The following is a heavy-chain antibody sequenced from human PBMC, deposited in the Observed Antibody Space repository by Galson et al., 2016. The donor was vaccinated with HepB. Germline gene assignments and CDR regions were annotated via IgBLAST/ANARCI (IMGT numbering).Heavy chain of an antibody. Sequence: SETLSLTCAVSGGSVSSGSGSWSWIRQSPAKGLEWIASFYYTGSTNYNPSLRSRVTISVDTSKNEFSLRLTSVTAADTAVYYRAREPYFCSGGDCFFYAFDIWGQGTLVTVSS. V-gene: IGHV4-61*01. D-gene: IGHD2-21*01. CDR2: FYYTGST. CDR3: AREPYFCSGGDCFFYAFDI. CDR1: GGSVSSGSGS. J-gene: IGHJ3*02.